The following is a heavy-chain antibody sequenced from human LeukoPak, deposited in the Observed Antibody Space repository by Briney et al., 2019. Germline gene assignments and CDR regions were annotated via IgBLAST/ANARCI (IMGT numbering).Heavy chain of an antibody. D-gene: IGHD3-22*01. CDR2: IVVGSGNT. CDR3: ATNTDSSKVFDY. V-gene: IGHV1-58*02. J-gene: IGHJ4*02. Sequence: GASVKVSCKASAFTFTSSAMQWVRQARGQRLEWIGWIVVGSGNTNYAQKFQERVTITRDMSTSTAYMELSSLRSEDTAVYYCATNTDSSKVFDYWGQGTLVTVSS. CDR1: AFTFTSSA.